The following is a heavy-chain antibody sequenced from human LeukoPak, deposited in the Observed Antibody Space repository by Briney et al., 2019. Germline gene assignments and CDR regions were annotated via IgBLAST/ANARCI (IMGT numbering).Heavy chain of an antibody. CDR3: ATFMFGVVGDVGY. V-gene: IGHV4-39*07. Sequence: SETLSLTCTVSGGSISTSNYYWGWIRQPPGKGLEWIGNIFYSGSTYYSPSLRSRVTISVDTSKNQFSLKLSSVTAADTAVYYCATFMFGVVGDVGYWGQGTLVTVSS. J-gene: IGHJ4*02. D-gene: IGHD3-3*02. CDR1: GGSISTSNYY. CDR2: IFYSGST.